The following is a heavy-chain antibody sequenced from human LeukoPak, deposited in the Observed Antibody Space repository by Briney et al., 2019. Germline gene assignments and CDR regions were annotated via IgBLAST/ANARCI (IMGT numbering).Heavy chain of an antibody. CDR1: GFTVSSTY. J-gene: IGHJ4*02. Sequence: GGSLRLSCAASGFTVSSTYMSWVRQAPGKGLEWVSIIYSGGSTYYADSVKGRFTISRDNSKNILFLLMNSLRVEDTAVYYCARYVGSGSYGYYFDYWGQGTLVTVSS. V-gene: IGHV3-53*01. CDR2: IYSGGST. CDR3: ARYVGSGSYGYYFDY. D-gene: IGHD3-10*01.